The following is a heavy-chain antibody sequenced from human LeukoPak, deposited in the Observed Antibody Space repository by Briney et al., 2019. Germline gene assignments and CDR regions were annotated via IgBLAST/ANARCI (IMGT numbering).Heavy chain of an antibody. V-gene: IGHV4-38-2*01. J-gene: IGHJ4*02. CDR2: IHHSGAT. CDR3: ARYRGTFDY. D-gene: IGHD1-1*01. Sequence: SETLSLTCAVSGYLISSGYYWGWLRQPPGKGLQWIGTIHHSGATYYNPSLKSRVTISVDTSKNQFSLKLSSVTAADTAVYYCARYRGTFDYWGQGTLVTVSS. CDR1: GYLISSGYY.